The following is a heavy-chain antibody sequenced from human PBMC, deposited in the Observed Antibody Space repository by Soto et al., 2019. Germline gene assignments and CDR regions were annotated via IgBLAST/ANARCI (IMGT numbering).Heavy chain of an antibody. CDR2: LYSGGTT. J-gene: IGHJ4*02. V-gene: IGHV3-66*01. CDR3: ARAYTVSTTWDY. Sequence: GGSLRLSCAASGFTVSSNYMSWVRQAPGKGLEWVSALYSGGTTYYADSVKGRFTISGDNSKNTLYLQMNSLRAEDTAVYYCARAYTVSTTWDYWGQGTLVTVSS. D-gene: IGHD4-17*01. CDR1: GFTVSSNY.